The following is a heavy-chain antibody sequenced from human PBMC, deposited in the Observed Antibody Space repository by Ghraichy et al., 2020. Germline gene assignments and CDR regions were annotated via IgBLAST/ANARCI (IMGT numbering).Heavy chain of an antibody. J-gene: IGHJ4*02. V-gene: IGHV4-59*01. Sequence: SETLSLTCTVSGGSISSYYWSWIRQPPGKGLEWIGYIYYSGSTNYNPSLKSRVTISVDTSKNQFSLKLSSVTAADTAVYYCARADGGVEMATIADYWGQGTLVTVSS. D-gene: IGHD5-24*01. CDR1: GGSISSYY. CDR3: ARADGGVEMATIADY. CDR2: IYYSGST.